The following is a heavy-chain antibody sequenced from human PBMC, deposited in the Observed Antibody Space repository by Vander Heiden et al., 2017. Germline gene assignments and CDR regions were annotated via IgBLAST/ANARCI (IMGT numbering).Heavy chain of an antibody. CDR1: GYTFTSYY. D-gene: IGHD3-10*01. J-gene: IGHJ6*02. Sequence: QVQLVQSGAEVKKPGASVKLSCKASGYTFTSYYMHWVRQAPGQGLEWMGIINPSGGSTSYAQKFQGRVTMTRDTSTSTVYMELSSLRSEDTAVYYCARDRVRMVRGRNYYGMDVWGQGTTVTVSS. CDR2: INPSGGST. V-gene: IGHV1-46*01. CDR3: ARDRVRMVRGRNYYGMDV.